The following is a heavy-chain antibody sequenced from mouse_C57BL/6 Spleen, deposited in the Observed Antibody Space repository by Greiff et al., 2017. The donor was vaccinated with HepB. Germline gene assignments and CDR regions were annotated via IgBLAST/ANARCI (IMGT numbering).Heavy chain of an antibody. D-gene: IGHD2-13*01. CDR1: GYSITSGYY. Sequence: EVKLMESGPGLVKPSQSLSLTCSVTGYSITSGYYWNWIRQFPGNKLEWMGYISYDGSNNYNPSLKNRISITRDTSKNQFFLKLNSVTTEDTATYYCARHGDYGGYWGQGTTLTVSS. CDR2: ISYDGSN. J-gene: IGHJ2*01. V-gene: IGHV3-6*01. CDR3: ARHGDYGGY.